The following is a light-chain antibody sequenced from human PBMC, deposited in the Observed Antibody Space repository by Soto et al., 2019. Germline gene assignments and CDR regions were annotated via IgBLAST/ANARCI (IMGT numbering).Light chain of an antibody. V-gene: IGLV2-11*01. CDR3: WPYVCGYSDS. J-gene: IGLJ1*01. CDR2: DVS. CDR1: NGGVGDYNS. Sequence: SPLCPACGVSVTRGHSVTVPHIRRNGGVGDYNSVSWYQQHAGKAPKLMIYDVSKRPSGVPNRFSGSKSGKTASLTMSGLQAEDEADYYCWPYVCGYSDSFG.